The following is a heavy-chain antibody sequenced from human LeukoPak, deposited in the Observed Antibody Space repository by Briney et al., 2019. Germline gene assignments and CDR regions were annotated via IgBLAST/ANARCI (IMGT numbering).Heavy chain of an antibody. V-gene: IGHV3-30*18. Sequence: QTGRSLRLSCAASGFTFSSYGMHWVRQAPGKGLEWVAVISYDGSNKYYADSVKGRFTISRDNSKNTLYLQMNSLRAEDTAVYYCAKDVRGGMDVWGQGTTVTASS. D-gene: IGHD1-26*01. CDR2: ISYDGSNK. CDR3: AKDVRGGMDV. CDR1: GFTFSSYG. J-gene: IGHJ6*02.